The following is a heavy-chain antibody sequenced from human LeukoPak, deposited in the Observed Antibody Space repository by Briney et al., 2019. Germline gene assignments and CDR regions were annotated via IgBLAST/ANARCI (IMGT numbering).Heavy chain of an antibody. CDR1: GGSISSYY. CDR3: ARDRELVTMVRGVADYYYYMDV. D-gene: IGHD3-10*01. Sequence: SETLSLTCTVSGGSISSYYWSWIRQPPGKGLEWIGYIYYSGSTNYNPSLKSRVTISVDTSKNQFSLKLSSVTAADTAVYYCARDRELVTMVRGVADYYYYMDVWGKGTTVTVSS. J-gene: IGHJ6*03. V-gene: IGHV4-59*12. CDR2: IYYSGST.